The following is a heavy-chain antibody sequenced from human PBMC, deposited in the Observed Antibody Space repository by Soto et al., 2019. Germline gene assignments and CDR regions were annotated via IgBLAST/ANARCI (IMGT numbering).Heavy chain of an antibody. Sequence: ASVKVSCKASGGTFSSYTISWVRQAPGQGLEWMGRIIPILGIANYAQKFQGRVTITADKSTSTAYMELSSLRSEDTAVYYCARGDPGGYWAGHYYYYMDVWGKGTTVTVSS. CDR3: ARGDPGGYWAGHYYYYMDV. D-gene: IGHD2-21*01. V-gene: IGHV1-69*02. CDR1: GGTFSSYT. CDR2: IIPILGIA. J-gene: IGHJ6*03.